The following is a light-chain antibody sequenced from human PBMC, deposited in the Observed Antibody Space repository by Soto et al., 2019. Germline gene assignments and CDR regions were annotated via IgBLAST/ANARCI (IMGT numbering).Light chain of an antibody. J-gene: IGKJ4*01. V-gene: IGKV1-12*01. CDR3: QQANSLPLT. CDR1: QGISNW. CDR2: TGS. Sequence: DIQMTQSPSYVSASVGDRVSITCRASQGISNWLAWYQQKPGRAPKLLIYTGSSLQSGVQSRFSDTEDGTDFTQTISGLKPEDVATYFCQQANSLPLTHCGGTKVDIK.